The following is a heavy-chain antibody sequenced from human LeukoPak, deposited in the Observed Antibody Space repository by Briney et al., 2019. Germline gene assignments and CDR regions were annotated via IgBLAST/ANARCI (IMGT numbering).Heavy chain of an antibody. CDR1: GGSISSYY. CDR2: IYYSGST. CDR3: ASSFSYCSGGSCYYAFDI. V-gene: IGHV4-59*08. Sequence: SETLSLTCTVSGGSISSYYWSWIRRPPGKGLEWIGYIYYSGSTNYNPSLKSRVTISVDTSKNQFSLKLSSVTAADTAVYYCASSFSYCSGGSCYYAFDIWGQGTMVTVSS. D-gene: IGHD2-15*01. J-gene: IGHJ3*02.